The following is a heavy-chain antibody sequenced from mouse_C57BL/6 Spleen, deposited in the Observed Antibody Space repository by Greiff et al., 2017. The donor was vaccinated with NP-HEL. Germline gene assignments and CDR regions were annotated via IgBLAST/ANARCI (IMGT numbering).Heavy chain of an antibody. CDR2: IDPEDGDT. CDR1: GFNITDYY. V-gene: IGHV14-1*01. CDR3: TIYGSTGGVDY. D-gene: IGHD2-2*01. Sequence: VQLQQSGAELVRPGASVKLSCTASGFNITDYYMHWVKQRPEQGLEWIGRIDPEDGDTEYAPKFQGKATMTADTSSNTAYLQLSSLTSEDTAVYYCTIYGSTGGVDYWGQGTTLTVSS. J-gene: IGHJ2*01.